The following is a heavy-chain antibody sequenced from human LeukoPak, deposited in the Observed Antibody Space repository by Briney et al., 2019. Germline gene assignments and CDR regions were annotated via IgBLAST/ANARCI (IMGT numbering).Heavy chain of an antibody. CDR1: GFTFSSYA. V-gene: IGHV3-23*01. J-gene: IGHJ4*02. CDR2: ISGSGGST. CDR3: AKGTFREGTFDY. Sequence: PGGSLRLSCAASGFTFSSYAMSWVRQAPGKGLEWVSGISGSGGSTYYADSVKGRFTISRDNSKNTLYLQMNSLRAEDTAVYYCAKGTFREGTFDYWGQGTLVTVSS. D-gene: IGHD3-16*01.